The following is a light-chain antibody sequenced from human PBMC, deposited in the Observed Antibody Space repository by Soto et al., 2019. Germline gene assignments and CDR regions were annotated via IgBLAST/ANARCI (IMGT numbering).Light chain of an antibody. V-gene: IGKV1-5*01. J-gene: IGKJ1*01. CDR3: LQDINYPWT. CDR2: DVS. Sequence: MTESPSTLSASVGDRVTITCRASQSISGWLAWYQQKPGKAPKLLIYDVSSLESGVPPRFSGSGSGTDLTLAISSLQPEDAATYYCLQDINYPWTFGQGTKVDIK. CDR1: QSISGW.